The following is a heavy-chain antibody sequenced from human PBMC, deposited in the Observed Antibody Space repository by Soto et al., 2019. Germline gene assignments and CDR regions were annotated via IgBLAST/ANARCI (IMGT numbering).Heavy chain of an antibody. Sequence: SETLSLTCAVYGGSFSGYYCSWIRQPPGKGLEWIGEINHSGSTNYNPSLKSRVTISVDTSKNQFSLKLSSVTAADTAVYYCARARIVVVPVRTRRNWFDPWGQGTLVTVSS. D-gene: IGHD2-2*01. J-gene: IGHJ5*02. CDR1: GGSFSGYY. CDR2: INHSGST. V-gene: IGHV4-34*01. CDR3: ARARIVVVPVRTRRNWFDP.